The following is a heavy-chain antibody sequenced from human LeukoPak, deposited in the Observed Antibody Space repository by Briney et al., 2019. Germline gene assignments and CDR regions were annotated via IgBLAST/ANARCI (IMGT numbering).Heavy chain of an antibody. CDR1: GYTFTGYY. J-gene: IGHJ4*02. CDR3: ARPYDILTGYSHFDY. Sequence: ASVKVSCKASGYTFTGYYMHWVRQAPGQGLEWMGWINPNSGGTNYAQKFQGRVTMTRDTSISTAYMELSRLRSDDTAVYYCARPYDILTGYSHFDYWGQGTLVTVSS. D-gene: IGHD3-9*01. V-gene: IGHV1-2*02. CDR2: INPNSGGT.